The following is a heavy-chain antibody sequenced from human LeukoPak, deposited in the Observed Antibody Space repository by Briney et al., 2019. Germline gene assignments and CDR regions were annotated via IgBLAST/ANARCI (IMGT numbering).Heavy chain of an antibody. D-gene: IGHD3-22*01. CDR2: MYPDDSDT. V-gene: IGHV5-51*01. Sequence: GESLKSSCKGSGYSFTSYWIGWVRQMPGKGLEWMGIMYPDDSDTRYSPSFQGQVTISADKSISTAYLQWSSLKASDTAMYYCARRYYYDSSGYGSFDYWGQGTLGTVSS. J-gene: IGHJ4*02. CDR1: GYSFTSYW. CDR3: ARRYYYDSSGYGSFDY.